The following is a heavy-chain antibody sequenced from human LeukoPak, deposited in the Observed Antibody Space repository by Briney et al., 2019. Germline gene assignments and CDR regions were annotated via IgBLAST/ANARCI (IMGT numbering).Heavy chain of an antibody. V-gene: IGHV4-59*01. D-gene: IGHD6-13*01. CDR2: IYYSGST. Sequence: SETLSLTCTVSGGSISSYYWSWIRQPPGKRLEWMGYIYYSGSTNYNPSLKSRVTISVDTSKNQFSLKLSSVTAADTAVYYCARQRGYSSSWSRRTFDYWGQGTLVTVSS. J-gene: IGHJ4*02. CDR3: ARQRGYSSSWSRRTFDY. CDR1: GGSISSYY.